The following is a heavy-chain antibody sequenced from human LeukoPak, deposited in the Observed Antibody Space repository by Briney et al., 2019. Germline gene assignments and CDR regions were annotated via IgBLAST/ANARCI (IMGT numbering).Heavy chain of an antibody. CDR1: GFTFNNYA. CDR3: AKDRSGGSGTLFPIFES. D-gene: IGHD3-10*01. CDR2: ISGSGGST. J-gene: IGHJ4*02. Sequence: AGSLRFSCAASGFTFNNYAMNWLRQAPGKGLEWLSAISGSGGSTYYTNSVKGRFTISRDNSKNTLYLQMNSLRAEDTAVYYCAKDRSGGSGTLFPIFESWGQGTLVTVSS. V-gene: IGHV3-23*01.